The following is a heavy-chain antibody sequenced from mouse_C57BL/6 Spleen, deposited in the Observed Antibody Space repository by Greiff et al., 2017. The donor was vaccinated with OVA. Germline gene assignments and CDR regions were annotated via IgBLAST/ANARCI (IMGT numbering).Heavy chain of an antibody. V-gene: IGHV1-72*01. CDR1: GYTFTSYW. CDR2: IDPNSGGT. Sequence: QVQLQQPGAELVKPGASVTLSCKASGYTFTSYWMHWVKQRPGRGLEWIGRIDPNSGGTTYNEKFKSKGTLTVDKPSSTAYMQLSSRTSEDSAVYYCAREDYYGKGFAYWGQGTLVTVSA. CDR3: AREDYYGKGFAY. J-gene: IGHJ3*01. D-gene: IGHD2-1*01.